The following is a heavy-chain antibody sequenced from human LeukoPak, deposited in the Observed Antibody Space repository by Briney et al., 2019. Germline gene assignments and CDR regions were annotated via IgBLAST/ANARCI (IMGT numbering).Heavy chain of an antibody. CDR2: ISASGGRT. CDR3: AKDRDGGATTRPKGFDY. Sequence: GGSLRLSCAASGFTFSSYAMSWVRQAPGKGLEWVSGISASGGRTYYADSVKGRFTISRDNSKNTLSLQLNSLRAEDTAVYYCAKDRDGGATTRPKGFDYWGQGTLVTVSS. V-gene: IGHV3-23*01. J-gene: IGHJ4*02. D-gene: IGHD1-26*01. CDR1: GFTFSSYA.